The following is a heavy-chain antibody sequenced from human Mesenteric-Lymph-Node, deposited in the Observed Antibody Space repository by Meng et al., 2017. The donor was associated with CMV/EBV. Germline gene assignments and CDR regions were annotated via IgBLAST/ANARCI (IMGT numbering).Heavy chain of an antibody. J-gene: IGHJ4*02. CDR3: ARRYSGYDYPFDY. CDR1: GGSISSSHW. V-gene: IGHV4-4*02. D-gene: IGHD5-12*01. Sequence: VSGGSISSSHWWSWVRQPPGKGLEWIGEIYHSGSTNYNPSLKSRITISVDKSKNQFSLKLSSVTAADTAVYYCARRYSGYDYPFDYWGQGALVTVSS. CDR2: IYHSGST.